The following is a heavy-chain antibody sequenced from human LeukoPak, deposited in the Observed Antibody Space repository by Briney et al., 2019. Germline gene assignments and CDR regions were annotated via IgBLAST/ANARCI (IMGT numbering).Heavy chain of an antibody. CDR2: IYNDGGKR. V-gene: IGHV3-33*06. CDR1: GLTFSDYG. J-gene: IGHJ5*02. CDR3: AKDASGPYSSLFDP. Sequence: GGSLRLSCAASGLTFSDYGMHWVRQAPGKGLEWVAVIYNDGGKRYYADSVKGRFTISRDNSKSTLYLQMDSLRDEDTAVYYCAKDASGPYSSLFDPWGQGTLVIVSS. D-gene: IGHD6-19*01.